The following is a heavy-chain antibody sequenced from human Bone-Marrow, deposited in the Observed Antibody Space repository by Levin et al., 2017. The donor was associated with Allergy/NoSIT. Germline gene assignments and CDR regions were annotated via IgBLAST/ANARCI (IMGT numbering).Heavy chain of an antibody. CDR3: ARAGGVGITIDAFDI. V-gene: IGHV3-20*01. Sequence: GESLKISCAASGFAFDDYAMNWVRQAPGKGLEWVSTTNWNGASTGYADSVKGRFTISRDNAKNSLYLQMNSLRVEDTPLYHCARAGGVGITIDAFDIWGQVTLVTVSS. CDR1: GFAFDDYA. J-gene: IGHJ3*02. D-gene: IGHD3-22*01. CDR2: TNWNGAST.